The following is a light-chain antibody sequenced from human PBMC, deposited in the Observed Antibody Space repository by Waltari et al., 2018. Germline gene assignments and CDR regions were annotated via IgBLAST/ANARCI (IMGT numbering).Light chain of an antibody. CDR1: QSVGSN. CDR3: QHYDNWPPSYT. J-gene: IGKJ2*01. CDR2: AAS. Sequence: ETMMTQSPGTLSVSPGQRATLSCRASQSVGSNLAWYQQQPGQAPRLLIYAASTRATGITTRFAGSASGTEFTLTISSLQSEDFAVYYCQHYDNWPPSYTFGRGTKLEIE. V-gene: IGKV3-15*01.